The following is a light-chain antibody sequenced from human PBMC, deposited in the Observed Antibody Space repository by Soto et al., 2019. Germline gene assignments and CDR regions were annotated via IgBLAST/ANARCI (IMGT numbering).Light chain of an antibody. CDR3: QQTYRFVT. CDR1: QDISSY. V-gene: IGKV1-39*01. J-gene: IGKJ5*01. Sequence: DIQLTRSPSSLSSSIGDRVTITCRASQDISSYLNWYQQKPGRAPNLLIYGASSLQGGVPSRFSGRASGTEFTLTISSLQPEDLATYYCQQTYRFVTFGQGTRLEIK. CDR2: GAS.